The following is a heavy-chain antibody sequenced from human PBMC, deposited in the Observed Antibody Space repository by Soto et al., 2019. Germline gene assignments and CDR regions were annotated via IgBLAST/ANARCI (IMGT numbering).Heavy chain of an antibody. CDR2: ISPMFGAA. V-gene: IGHV1-69*19. Sequence: QVQLVQSGAEMKKPGSSVKVSCQSSGGTFNTYAMNWVRQAPGQGPEWMGDISPMFGAANYAPKFQGRVTITADESTVTSYMQLSSVTSEDTALYFCAREVQVHTPAFVYWGQGTLVTVSS. CDR3: AREVQVHTPAFVY. D-gene: IGHD3-10*01. J-gene: IGHJ4*02. CDR1: GGTFNTYA.